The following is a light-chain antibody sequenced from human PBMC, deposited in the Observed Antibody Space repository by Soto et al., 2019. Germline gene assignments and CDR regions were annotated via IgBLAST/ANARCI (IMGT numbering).Light chain of an antibody. CDR1: QSLLHINGYNY. Sequence: VITQSPLSLRVTPGEPASMSCIASQSLLHINGYNYLDWYLQKPVQSPQLPLYFGYNRDSGVTERSSRSGSGTDFTMKISRVEGEHVGVYYCMKPLKTRQLIFGGGTNV. CDR3: MKPLKTRQLI. J-gene: IGKJ4*01. V-gene: IGKV2-28*01. CDR2: FGY.